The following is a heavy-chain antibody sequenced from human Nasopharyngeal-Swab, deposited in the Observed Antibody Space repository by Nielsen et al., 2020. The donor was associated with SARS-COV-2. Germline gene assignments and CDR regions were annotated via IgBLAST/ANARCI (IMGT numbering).Heavy chain of an antibody. Sequence: GGSLRLSCKGSGYSFSNNWIAWVRQTPGKGREWMGIIYPGDSQTRYSPSFEGQVTISVDKSISTAYLQWSSLKASDTAMYYCVRPEGVATSFKYYFQYGMDVWGQGTMVTVPS. CDR2: IYPGDSQT. CDR3: VRPEGVATSFKYYFQYGMDV. J-gene: IGHJ6*02. D-gene: IGHD5-12*01. CDR1: GYSFSNNW. V-gene: IGHV5-51*01.